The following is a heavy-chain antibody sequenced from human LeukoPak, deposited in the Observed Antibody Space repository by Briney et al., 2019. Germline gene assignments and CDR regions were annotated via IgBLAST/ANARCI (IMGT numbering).Heavy chain of an antibody. D-gene: IGHD6-6*01. Sequence: PSETLSLTCTVSGGSISSSYYWGWIRQPPGKGLEWIGSIYYSGSTYYNPSLKSRVTISVDTSKNQFSLKLSSVTAADTAVYYCARGRRAARQPDAFDIWGQGTMVTVSS. J-gene: IGHJ3*02. V-gene: IGHV4-39*01. CDR2: IYYSGST. CDR1: GGSISSSYY. CDR3: ARGRRAARQPDAFDI.